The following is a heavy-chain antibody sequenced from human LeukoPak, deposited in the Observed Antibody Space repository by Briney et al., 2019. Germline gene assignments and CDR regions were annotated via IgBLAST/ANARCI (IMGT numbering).Heavy chain of an antibody. D-gene: IGHD1-7*01. V-gene: IGHV4-4*09. CDR3: AAITGTKSGALDI. CDR1: GGSISSYY. CDR2: IYNSGST. Sequence: PSETLSLTCTVSGGSISSYYWSWIRRPPGKGLEWIGYIYNSGSTSYSPSLKSRVTISADTSKNQFSLKLSSVTAAVTAVYYCAAITGTKSGALDIWGRGTMVNVSS. J-gene: IGHJ3*02.